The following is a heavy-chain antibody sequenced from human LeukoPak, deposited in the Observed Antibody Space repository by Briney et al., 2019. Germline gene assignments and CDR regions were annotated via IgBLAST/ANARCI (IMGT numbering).Heavy chain of an antibody. V-gene: IGHV3-30-3*01. D-gene: IGHD1-26*01. CDR1: GFTFSSYA. Sequence: GGSLRLSCAASGFTFSSYAMHWVRQAPGKGLVWAAVISSDGNTQYYADSVEGRFTISRDNSNNTLYLQMNSLRADDTAIYYCARRRIVGSIDDAFDIWGQGTMVTLSS. J-gene: IGHJ3*02. CDR2: ISSDGNTQ. CDR3: ARRRIVGSIDDAFDI.